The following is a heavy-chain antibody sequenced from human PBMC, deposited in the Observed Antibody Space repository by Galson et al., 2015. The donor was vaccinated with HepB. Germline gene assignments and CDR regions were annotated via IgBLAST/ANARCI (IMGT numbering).Heavy chain of an antibody. CDR1: GFTVSSNY. D-gene: IGHD3-22*01. CDR3: ARGPRYYYDSSGPGYFDY. J-gene: IGHJ4*02. V-gene: IGHV3-53*04. CDR2: IYSGTST. Sequence: SLRLSCAASGFTVSSNYMSWVRQAPGKGLEWVSIIYSGTSTYYADSVRGRFTISRHNFKNTLYLQMNSLRAEDTAVYYCARGPRYYYDSSGPGYFDYWGQGTQVTVSP.